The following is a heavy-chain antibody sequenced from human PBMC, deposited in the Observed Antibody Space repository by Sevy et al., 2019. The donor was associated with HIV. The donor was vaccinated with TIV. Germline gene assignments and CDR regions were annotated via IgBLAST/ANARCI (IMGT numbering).Heavy chain of an antibody. V-gene: IGHV3-7*03. CDR1: GFTFSSYW. CDR3: ARDGESDAFDI. CDR2: IKQDGSEK. Sequence: GGSLRLSCAASGFTFSSYWMSWVRQAPGKGLEWVANIKQDGSEKYYVDSGKGRFTISRDNAKNSLYLQINSLRAEDTAVYYCARDGESDAFDIWGQGTMVTVSS. J-gene: IGHJ3*02.